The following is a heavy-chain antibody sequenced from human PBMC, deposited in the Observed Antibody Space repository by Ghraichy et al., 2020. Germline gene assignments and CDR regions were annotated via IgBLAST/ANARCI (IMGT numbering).Heavy chain of an antibody. D-gene: IGHD4-23*01. CDR2: ISTSSRSI. Sequence: GGSLRLSWVGSGFTFGDYNLNWVRQSPGKGLEWISYISTSSRSIFYADSVKGRFTISRDNAQNSLFLQMKSLRDEDTAVYYCARASRVVRFYYYDGMDVWGKGTTVTVSS. CDR3: ARASRVVRFYYYDGMDV. V-gene: IGHV3-48*02. J-gene: IGHJ6*04. CDR1: GFTFGDYN.